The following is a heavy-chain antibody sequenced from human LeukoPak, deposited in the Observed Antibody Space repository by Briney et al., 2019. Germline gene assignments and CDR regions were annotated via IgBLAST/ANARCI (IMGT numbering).Heavy chain of an antibody. CDR2: IKQDGSEK. CDR3: AKDEGSWYYAADY. Sequence: GGSLRLSCAASGFTFSSYWMSWVRQAPGKGLEWVANIKQDGSEKYYVDSVKGRFTISRDNAKNSLYLQMNSLRRVDTAVYYFAKDEGSWYYAADYWGQGTLVTVSS. D-gene: IGHD3-10*01. CDR1: GFTFSSYW. J-gene: IGHJ4*02. V-gene: IGHV3-7*03.